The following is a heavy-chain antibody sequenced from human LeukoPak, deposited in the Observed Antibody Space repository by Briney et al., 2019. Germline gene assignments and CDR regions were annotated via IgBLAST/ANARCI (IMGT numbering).Heavy chain of an antibody. CDR3: ARDRDSSGWYYFDY. CDR2: IYSGGST. D-gene: IGHD6-19*01. V-gene: IGHV3-66*01. CDR1: GFTVGSNY. Sequence: GGSLRLSCAASGFTVGSNYMSWVRQAPGKGLEWVSVIYSGGSTYYADSVKGRFTISRDNSKNTLYLQMNSLRAKDTAVYYCARDRDSSGWYYFDYWGQGTLVTVSS. J-gene: IGHJ4*02.